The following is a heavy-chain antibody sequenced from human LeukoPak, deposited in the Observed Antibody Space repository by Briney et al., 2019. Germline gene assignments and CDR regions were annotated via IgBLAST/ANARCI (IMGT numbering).Heavy chain of an antibody. V-gene: IGHV3-7*02. Sequence: PWGSLRLSCAASGFTSSRHWMSWGRQAPGKGLEWVANIKQDGSEKYYVDSVKGRFTISRDNAKNSLYLQMNSLRAEDTAVYYCARHQDQFGSSFYIWGQGTLVTVSS. CDR3: ARHQDQFGSSFYI. CDR2: IKQDGSEK. CDR1: GFTSSRHW. J-gene: IGHJ3*02. D-gene: IGHD3-16*01.